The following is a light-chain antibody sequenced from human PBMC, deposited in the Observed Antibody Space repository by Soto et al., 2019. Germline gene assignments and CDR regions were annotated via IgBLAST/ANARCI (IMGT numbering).Light chain of an antibody. J-gene: IGKJ5*01. CDR3: QQFNTSPIT. V-gene: IGKV1-13*02. CDR2: DVS. Sequence: AIRLTQSPSSLSASVGDRVTITCRASQDIRGALAWYQQKPGKPPNLLIFDVSSLQSGVPSRFSGSGSGTDFTLTISSLQPEDFATYYCQQFNTSPITFGQGTRLEIK. CDR1: QDIRGA.